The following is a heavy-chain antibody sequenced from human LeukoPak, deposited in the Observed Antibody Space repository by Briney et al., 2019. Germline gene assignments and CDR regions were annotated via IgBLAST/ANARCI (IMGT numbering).Heavy chain of an antibody. CDR1: GGSFSGYY. D-gene: IGHD3-9*01. Sequence: SETLSLTCAVYGGSFSGYYWSWIRQPAGKGLEWIGRISTSGSTNHNPSVTSRVTMSADTSKNQFSLKLSSVTAADTAVYYCARDRYYNILTGYYGFESWGQGTLVTVSS. J-gene: IGHJ5*01. CDR3: ARDRYYNILTGYYGFES. V-gene: IGHV4-4*07. CDR2: ISTSGST.